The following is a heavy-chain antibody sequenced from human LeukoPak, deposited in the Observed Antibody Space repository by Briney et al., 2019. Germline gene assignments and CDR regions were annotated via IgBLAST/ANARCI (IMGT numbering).Heavy chain of an antibody. D-gene: IGHD6-19*01. Sequence: GGSLRLSCAASGFTFSSYGMSWVRQAPGKGLEWVSGINWNGGSTGYADSVKGRFTISRDNAKNSLYLQMNSLRAEDTALYYCARVVGSGGSGWYRGALDYWGQGTLVTVSS. CDR2: INWNGGST. V-gene: IGHV3-20*04. J-gene: IGHJ4*02. CDR3: ARVVGSGGSGWYRGALDY. CDR1: GFTFSSYG.